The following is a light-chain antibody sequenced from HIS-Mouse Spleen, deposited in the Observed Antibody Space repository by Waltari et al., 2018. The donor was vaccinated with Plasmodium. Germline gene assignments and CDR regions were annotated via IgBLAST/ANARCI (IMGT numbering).Light chain of an antibody. J-gene: IGLJ2*01. Sequence: SYERTQPPSVSVSPGQTATITCSGYKLGDKYACWYQQKPGQTPVLVIYQYSKRPSWIPERFSGSNSGNTATLTISGTQAMDEADYYCQAWDSSTVVFGGGTKLTVL. CDR1: KLGDKY. V-gene: IGLV3-1*01. CDR3: QAWDSSTVV. CDR2: QYS.